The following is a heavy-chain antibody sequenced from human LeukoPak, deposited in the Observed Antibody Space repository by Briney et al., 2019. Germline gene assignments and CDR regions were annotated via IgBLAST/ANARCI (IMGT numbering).Heavy chain of an antibody. D-gene: IGHD3-16*01. CDR3: VLRGLQTH. CDR2: INHSGST. Sequence: PSETLSLTCAVYGGSFSGYYWSWIRQPPGKGLEWIGEINHSGSTNYNPSLKSRVTISVDTSKNQFSLKLSSVAAADTAVYYCVLRGLQTHWGQGTLVTVSS. J-gene: IGHJ4*02. CDR1: GGSFSGYY. V-gene: IGHV4-34*01.